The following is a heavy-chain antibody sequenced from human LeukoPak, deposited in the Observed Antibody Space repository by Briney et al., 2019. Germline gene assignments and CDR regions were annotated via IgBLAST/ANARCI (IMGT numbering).Heavy chain of an antibody. CDR1: GYSISSGYY. CDR3: ARSISSSGWANWFDP. V-gene: IGHV4-38-2*02. J-gene: IGHJ5*02. Sequence: SETLSLTCTVSGYSISSGYYWGWIRQPPGKGLEWIGSIYHSGSTYYNPSLKSRVTISVDTSKNQFSLKLSSVTAADTAVYYCARSISSSGWANWFDPWGQGTLVTVSS. D-gene: IGHD6-19*01. CDR2: IYHSGST.